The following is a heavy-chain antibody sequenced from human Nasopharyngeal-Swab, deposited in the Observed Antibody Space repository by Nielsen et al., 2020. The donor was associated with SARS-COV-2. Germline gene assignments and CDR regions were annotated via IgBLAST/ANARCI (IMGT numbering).Heavy chain of an antibody. Sequence: ASVKVSCKASGYTFTSYAMHWVRQAPGKGLEWMGGFDPEDGETIYAQKFQGRVTMTEDTSTDTAYMELSSLRSEDTAVYYCATTGPRSYPSLDYWGQGTLVTVSS. D-gene: IGHD2-21*01. CDR2: FDPEDGET. J-gene: IGHJ4*02. CDR3: ATTGPRSYPSLDY. V-gene: IGHV1-24*01. CDR1: GYTFTSYA.